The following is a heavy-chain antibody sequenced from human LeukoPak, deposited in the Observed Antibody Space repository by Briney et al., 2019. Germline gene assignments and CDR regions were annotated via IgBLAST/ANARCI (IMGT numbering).Heavy chain of an antibody. V-gene: IGHV3-21*04. D-gene: IGHD3-10*01. CDR1: GFTFSSYS. Sequence: GGSLRLSCAASGFTFSSYSMNWVRQAPGKGLEWVSSISSSSSYIYYADSVKGRFTISRDNSKNTLYLQMNSLRAEDTAVYYCAKDSSLLWFGEWHYWGQGTLVTVSS. CDR3: AKDSSLLWFGEWHY. CDR2: ISSSSSYI. J-gene: IGHJ4*02.